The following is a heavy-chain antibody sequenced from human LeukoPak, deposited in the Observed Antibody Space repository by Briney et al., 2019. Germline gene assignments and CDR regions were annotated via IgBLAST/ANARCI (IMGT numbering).Heavy chain of an antibody. Sequence: SETLSLTCTVSGGSISSYYWSWIRQPPGKGLEWIGYIYHSGSTYYNPSLKSRVTISVDRSKNQFSLKLSSVTAADTAVYYCARGWNSGYDYNWFDPWGQGTLVTVSS. J-gene: IGHJ5*02. CDR2: IYHSGST. D-gene: IGHD5-12*01. V-gene: IGHV4-59*12. CDR3: ARGWNSGYDYNWFDP. CDR1: GGSISSYY.